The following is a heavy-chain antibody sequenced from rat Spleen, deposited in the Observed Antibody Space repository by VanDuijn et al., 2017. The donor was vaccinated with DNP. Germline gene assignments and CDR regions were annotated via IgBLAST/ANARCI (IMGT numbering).Heavy chain of an antibody. Sequence: EVQLVESGGGLVQPGRSLKLSCVASRFTFNNFWMTWFRQVPGKGLDWVASITSSGDNTLYPDSVKGRFTISRDNAKSTLYLQMNSLRSEDMATYYCARWYNSGYYFDYWGQGVMVTVSS. J-gene: IGHJ2*01. CDR2: ITSSGDNT. CDR1: RFTFNNFW. D-gene: IGHD4-3*01. CDR3: ARWYNSGYYFDY. V-gene: IGHV5-31*01.